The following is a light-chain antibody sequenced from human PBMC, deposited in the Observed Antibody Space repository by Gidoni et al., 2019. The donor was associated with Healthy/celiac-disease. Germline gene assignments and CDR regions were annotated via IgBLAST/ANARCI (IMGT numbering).Light chain of an antibody. J-gene: IGKJ1*01. CDR1: QSVSSN. CDR2: GAS. V-gene: IGKV3-15*01. Sequence: EIVMTQSPATLSVSPGERANLSCRASQSVSSNLAWYQQKPGQAPRLLIYGASTRATGIPARFSGSGSGTEFTLTISSLQSEDFAVYYCQQYNNWPPNFGQGTKVEIK. CDR3: QQYNNWPPN.